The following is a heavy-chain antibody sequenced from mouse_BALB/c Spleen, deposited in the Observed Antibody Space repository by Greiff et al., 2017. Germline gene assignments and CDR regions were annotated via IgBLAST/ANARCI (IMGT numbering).Heavy chain of an antibody. CDR2: ISSGGGST. V-gene: IGHV5-12-1*01. Sequence: EVQLVESGGGLVKPGGSLKLSCAASGFAFSSYDMSWVRQTPEKRLEWVAYISSGGGSTYYPDSVKGRFTISRDNAKNTLYLQMSSLKSEDTAMYYCARVWGWYFDVWGAGTTVTVSS. CDR3: ARVWGWYFDV. J-gene: IGHJ1*01. CDR1: GFAFSSYD.